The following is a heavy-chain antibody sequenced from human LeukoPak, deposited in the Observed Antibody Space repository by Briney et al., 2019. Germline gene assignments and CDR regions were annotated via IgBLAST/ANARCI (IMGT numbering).Heavy chain of an antibody. CDR3: AKGLGSSWYNNWFDP. J-gene: IGHJ5*02. CDR1: GFTFEDYA. Sequence: GRSLRLSCAASGFTFEDYAMHWVRLAPGKGLEWVSGISWNSGDIGYADSVKGRFTISRDNAKSSLYLQMNSLRAEDMALYYCAKGLGSSWYNNWFDPWGQGTLVTVSS. V-gene: IGHV3-9*03. CDR2: ISWNSGDI. D-gene: IGHD6-13*01.